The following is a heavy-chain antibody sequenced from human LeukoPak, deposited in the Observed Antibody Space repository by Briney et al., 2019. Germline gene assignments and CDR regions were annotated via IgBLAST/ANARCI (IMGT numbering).Heavy chain of an antibody. J-gene: IGHJ4*02. CDR3: ARVGATIFRYYFDY. Sequence: PSETLSLTCTVSGGSISSSSYYWGWIRQPPGKGLEWIGSIYYSGSTYYNPSLKSRVTISVDTSKNQFSLKLSSVTAADTAVYYCARVGATIFRYYFDYWGQGTLVTVSS. CDR2: IYYSGST. V-gene: IGHV4-39*07. CDR1: GGSISSSSYY. D-gene: IGHD1-26*01.